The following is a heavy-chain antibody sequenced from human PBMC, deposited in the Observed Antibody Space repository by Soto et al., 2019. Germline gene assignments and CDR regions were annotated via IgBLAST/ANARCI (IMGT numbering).Heavy chain of an antibody. D-gene: IGHD5-12*01. CDR3: ATDALGYSRNYFDY. V-gene: IGHV3-21*01. CDR1: GFSFSRYA. CDR2: ISSRSNLM. J-gene: IGHJ4*02. Sequence: GGSLRLSCVDSGFSFSRYAMNWFRQAPEEGLEWVSSISSRSNLMYYADSVRGRFTISRDNGKNSLYLQMNSLTAEDTAVYYCATDALGYSRNYFDYWGQGSLVTVST.